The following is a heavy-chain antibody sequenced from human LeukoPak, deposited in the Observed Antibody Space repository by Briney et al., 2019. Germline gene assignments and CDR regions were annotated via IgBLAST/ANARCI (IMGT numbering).Heavy chain of an antibody. Sequence: SETLSLTCAVYGGSFSGYYWSWIRQPPGKGLEWIGEINHSGSTNYNPSLKSRVTISVDTSKNQFSLKLSSVTAADTAVYYCARVGYCSSTSCYPFDYWGQRTLVTVSS. D-gene: IGHD2-2*01. J-gene: IGHJ4*02. CDR1: GGSFSGYY. CDR2: INHSGST. V-gene: IGHV4-34*01. CDR3: ARVGYCSSTSCYPFDY.